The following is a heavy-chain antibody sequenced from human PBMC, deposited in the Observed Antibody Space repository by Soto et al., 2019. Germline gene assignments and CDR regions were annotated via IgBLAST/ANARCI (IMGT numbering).Heavy chain of an antibody. CDR1: ADTSTIYG. CDR3: ATALGTSGWFDY. Sequence: ASVKVSCKASADTSTIYGITWVRQAPGQGLEWMGWIRAHNGDTKYAQKFQGRVTMTTDPSTSTVFMDLRTLRSDDTAVYYCATALGTSGWFDYWGQGTLVTVSS. D-gene: IGHD6-19*01. V-gene: IGHV1-18*01. CDR2: IRAHNGDT. J-gene: IGHJ4*02.